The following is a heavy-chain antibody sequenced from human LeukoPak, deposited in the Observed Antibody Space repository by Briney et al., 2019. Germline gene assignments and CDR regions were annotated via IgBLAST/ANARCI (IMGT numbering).Heavy chain of an antibody. CDR3: ARQGAGVPFDY. CDR1: GGSFSGYY. CDR2: INHSGST. Sequence: PSETLSLTCAVYGGSFSGYYWSWIRQPPGKGLEWIGEINHSGSTNYNPSLKSRVTISLDTSKNQFSLKLRSVTAADTAVYYCARQGAGVPFDYWGRGTLVTVSS. V-gene: IGHV4-34*01. D-gene: IGHD3-10*01. J-gene: IGHJ4*02.